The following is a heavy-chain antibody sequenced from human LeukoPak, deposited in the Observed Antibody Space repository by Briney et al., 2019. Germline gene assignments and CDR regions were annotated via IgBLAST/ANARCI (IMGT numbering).Heavy chain of an antibody. Sequence: GGSLRLSCAASGFTFSSYGMSWVRQAPGKGLEWVSAISGSGGSTYYADSVKGRFTISRDNSKNTLYLQMNSLRAEDTAIYYCAKEYTGTFSPFPSYFDNWGQGTLVTVSS. CDR2: ISGSGGST. J-gene: IGHJ4*02. CDR1: GFTFSSYG. CDR3: AKEYTGTFSPFPSYFDN. D-gene: IGHD1-26*01. V-gene: IGHV3-23*01.